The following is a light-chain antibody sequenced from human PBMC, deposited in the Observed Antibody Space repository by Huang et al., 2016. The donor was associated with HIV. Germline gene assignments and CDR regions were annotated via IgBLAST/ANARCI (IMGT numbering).Light chain of an antibody. Sequence: DIQMTQSPSSLSASVGDRVTITCRASQSISNYLTWYQQKPGKAPKLLIYAASTLQSWVPSRFSGSGSGTDFTLTISSLQPEDFATYYCQQSYSTPVTFGQGTKVEIK. V-gene: IGKV1-39*01. J-gene: IGKJ1*01. CDR3: QQSYSTPVT. CDR2: AAS. CDR1: QSISNY.